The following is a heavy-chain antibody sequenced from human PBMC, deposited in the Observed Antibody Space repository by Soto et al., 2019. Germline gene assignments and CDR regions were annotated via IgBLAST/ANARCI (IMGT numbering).Heavy chain of an antibody. V-gene: IGHV4-31*03. D-gene: IGHD2-2*01. CDR2: IYYSGST. J-gene: IGHJ6*02. CDR1: GGSISSGGYY. CDR3: ARGSLGIVVVPAATSPYYYGMDV. Sequence: SESLSLTCTVSGGSISSGGYYWSWIRQHTEKGLEWIGFIYYSGSTYYNPSLKSRVTISVDTSKNQFSLKLSSVTAADTAVYYCARGSLGIVVVPAATSPYYYGMDVWGQGTTVTVSS.